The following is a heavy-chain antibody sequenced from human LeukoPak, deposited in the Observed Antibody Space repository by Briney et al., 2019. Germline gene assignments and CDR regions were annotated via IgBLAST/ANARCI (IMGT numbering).Heavy chain of an antibody. V-gene: IGHV4-34*01. CDR2: INHSGST. D-gene: IGHD2-2*01. CDR1: GGSLSGYY. CDR3: AGERVVPAAIGRSYYYGMDV. Sequence: SETLSLTCAVYGGSLSGYYWSWIRQPPGKGLEWIGEINHSGSTNYNPSLKSRVTISVDTSKNQFSLKLSSVTAADTAVYYCAGERVVPAAIGRSYYYGMDVWGQGTTVTVSS. J-gene: IGHJ6*02.